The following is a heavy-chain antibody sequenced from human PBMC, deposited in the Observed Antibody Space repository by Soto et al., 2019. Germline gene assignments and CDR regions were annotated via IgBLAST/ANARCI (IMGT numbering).Heavy chain of an antibody. D-gene: IGHD4-17*01. J-gene: IGHJ4*02. CDR1: GGTFSSYA. Sequence: QVQLVQSGAEVKKPGSSVTVSCKASGGTFSSYAISWVRQAPGQGLEWMGGIIPIFGTANYAQKFQGRVTITADESTSTAYMELSSLRSEDTAVYYCARATGDYGDISFDYWGQGTLVTVSS. CDR3: ARATGDYGDISFDY. V-gene: IGHV1-69*01. CDR2: IIPIFGTA.